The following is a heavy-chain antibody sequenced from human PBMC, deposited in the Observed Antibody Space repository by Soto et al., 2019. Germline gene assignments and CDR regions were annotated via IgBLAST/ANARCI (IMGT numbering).Heavy chain of an antibody. V-gene: IGHV2-70*11. CDR3: AREQLVSYYYYYMDV. D-gene: IGHD6-6*01. CDR1: GFSLSTSGMC. J-gene: IGHJ6*03. CDR2: IDWDDDK. Sequence: GSGPTLVNPTQTLTLTCTFSGFSLSTSGMCVSWIRQPPGKALEWLARIDWDDDKYYSTSLKTRLTISKDTSKNQVVLTMTNMDPVDTATYYCAREQLVSYYYYYMDVWGKGTTVTVSS.